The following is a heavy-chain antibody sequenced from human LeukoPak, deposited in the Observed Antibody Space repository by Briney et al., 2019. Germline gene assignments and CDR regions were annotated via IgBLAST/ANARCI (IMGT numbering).Heavy chain of an antibody. D-gene: IGHD3-9*01. Sequence: SETLSLTCTVSGGSVSSYEYYWGWIRQPPGKGLEWIGNTYYSGSTYYNPSLKSRLTMSVDTSKNQFSLEMSSVTAADTAVYYCARLSKGRYFDYIFDHWGQGALVTVSS. CDR3: ARLSKGRYFDYIFDH. V-gene: IGHV4-39*01. J-gene: IGHJ4*02. CDR1: GGSVSSYEYY. CDR2: TYYSGST.